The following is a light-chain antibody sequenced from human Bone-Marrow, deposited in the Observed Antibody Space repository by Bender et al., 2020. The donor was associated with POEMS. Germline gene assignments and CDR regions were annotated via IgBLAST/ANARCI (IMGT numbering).Light chain of an antibody. CDR1: SSNIGTNP. Sequence: QSVLTQPPSASGTPGQRVTISCSGSSSNIGTNPVNWYQQLPGTAPKLLIYINNQRPSGVPDRFSGSKSGTSASLAISGLRSIDEDDYYRATWADSFCSWLFGGGSKLTV. V-gene: IGLV1-44*01. J-gene: IGLJ2*01. CDR2: INN. CDR3: ATWADSFCSWL.